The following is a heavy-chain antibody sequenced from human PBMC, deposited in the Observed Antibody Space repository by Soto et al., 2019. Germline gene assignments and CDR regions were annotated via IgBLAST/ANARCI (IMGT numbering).Heavy chain of an antibody. Sequence: QVQLVESGGGVVQPGRSLRLSCAASGFTFSTYGMHWVRQPPGKGPEWVAVISIDGSNKYYADSVKGRFTISRDNSKTTLYLQMNSLRADDTAVYYCAKGSEAARQELDYWGQGTLVTVSS. CDR1: GFTFSTYG. D-gene: IGHD6-6*01. CDR3: AKGSEAARQELDY. V-gene: IGHV3-30*18. CDR2: ISIDGSNK. J-gene: IGHJ4*02.